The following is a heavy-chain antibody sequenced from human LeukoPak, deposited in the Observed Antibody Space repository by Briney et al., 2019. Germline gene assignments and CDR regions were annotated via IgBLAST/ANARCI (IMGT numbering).Heavy chain of an antibody. Sequence: GGSLRLSCAASGFTFSSYAMSWVRPAPGKGLEWVSAISGSGGGTYYADSVKGRFTISRDNSKNTLYLQMNSLRAEDTAEYYCAKVPSMGDYFDYWGQGTLVTVSS. V-gene: IGHV3-23*01. J-gene: IGHJ4*02. CDR3: AKVPSMGDYFDY. D-gene: IGHD2/OR15-2a*01. CDR2: ISGSGGGT. CDR1: GFTFSSYA.